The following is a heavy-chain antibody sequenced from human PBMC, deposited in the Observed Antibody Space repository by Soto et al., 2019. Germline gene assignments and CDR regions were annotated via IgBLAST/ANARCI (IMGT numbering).Heavy chain of an antibody. CDR3: AIGYCTNGVCPDYYYYGMDV. J-gene: IGHJ6*02. CDR1: GGTFSSYA. D-gene: IGHD2-8*01. V-gene: IGHV1-69*12. CDR2: IIPIFGTA. Sequence: QVQLVQSGAEVKKPGSSVKVSCKASGGTFSSYAISWVRQAPGQGLEWMGGIIPIFGTANYAQKCQGRVTTTADESTSTAYMELSSLRSEDTAVYYCAIGYCTNGVCPDYYYYGMDVWGQGTTVTVSS.